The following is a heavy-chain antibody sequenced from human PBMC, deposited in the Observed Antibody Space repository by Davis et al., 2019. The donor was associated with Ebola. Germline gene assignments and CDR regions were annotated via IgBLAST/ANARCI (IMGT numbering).Heavy chain of an antibody. CDR1: GGSISSSSYY. V-gene: IGHV4-39*01. Sequence: PGGSLRLSCTVSGGSISSSSYYWGWIRQPPGKGLEWIGSIYYSGSTYYNPSLKSRVTISVDTSKNQFSLKLSSVTAADTAVYYCARHSDGDYRYYFDYWGQGTLVTVSS. D-gene: IGHD4-17*01. CDR3: ARHSDGDYRYYFDY. CDR2: IYYSGST. J-gene: IGHJ4*02.